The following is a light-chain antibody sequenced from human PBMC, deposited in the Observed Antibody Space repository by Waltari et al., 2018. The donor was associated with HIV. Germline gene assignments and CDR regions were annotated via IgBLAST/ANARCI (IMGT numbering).Light chain of an antibody. CDR2: EIP. V-gene: IGLV2-8*01. J-gene: IGLJ2*01. Sequence: QSALTQPPSASGSLGQSVTISCTGSSSDIGAYDFVSWFQQHPHSAPKLLLYEIPRRPSSGSVRCAGSRSGDTAFLTVASLQPDDEATYFCSSYGDSLKVLFGGGTNVTVL. CDR3: SSYGDSLKVL. CDR1: SSDIGAYDF.